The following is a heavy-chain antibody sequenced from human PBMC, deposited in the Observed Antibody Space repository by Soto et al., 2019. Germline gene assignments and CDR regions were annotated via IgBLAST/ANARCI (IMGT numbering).Heavy chain of an antibody. Sequence: ASVKVSCKASGYTFTSYDINWVRQAPGQGLEWMGWINPNSGSTNYAQKFQGWVTMTRDTSISTAYMELSRLRSDDTAVYYCAREHYGDFDYWGQGTLVTVSS. CDR3: AREHYGDFDY. CDR2: INPNSGST. CDR1: GYTFTSYD. V-gene: IGHV1-2*04. D-gene: IGHD4-17*01. J-gene: IGHJ4*02.